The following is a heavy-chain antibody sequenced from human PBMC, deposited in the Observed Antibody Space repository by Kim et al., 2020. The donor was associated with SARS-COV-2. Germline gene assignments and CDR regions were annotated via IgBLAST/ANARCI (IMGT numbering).Heavy chain of an antibody. D-gene: IGHD6-13*01. Sequence: GGSLRLSCEASGFTFSDYYMSWIRQAPGKGLEWVSYISSGGSTIYYADSVKGRFTISRDNAKNSLYLQMNSLRAEDTAVYYCARVRGAAGPFYYYYYGMDAWGQGTTVTVSS. CDR1: GFTFSDYY. CDR2: ISSGGSTI. J-gene: IGHJ6*02. V-gene: IGHV3-11*01. CDR3: ARVRGAAGPFYYYYYGMDA.